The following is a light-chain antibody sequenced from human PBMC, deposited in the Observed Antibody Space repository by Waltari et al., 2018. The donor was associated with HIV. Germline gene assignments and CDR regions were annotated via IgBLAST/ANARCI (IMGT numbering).Light chain of an antibody. CDR2: GAS. CDR3: QQYHDSPQT. J-gene: IGKJ1*01. V-gene: IGKV1-8*01. Sequence: ATRMTQSPPSVSAATGDAVTITCRASRDIDTHLAWYQHKPGSAPHLLIYGASTLQKGVPARFNGSGSGTSFSLTVTCLQSEDFATYFCQQYHDSPQTFGQGTTV. CDR1: RDIDTH.